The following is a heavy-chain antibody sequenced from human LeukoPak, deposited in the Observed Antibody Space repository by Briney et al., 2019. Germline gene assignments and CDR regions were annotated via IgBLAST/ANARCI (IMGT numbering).Heavy chain of an antibody. V-gene: IGHV3-21*01. Sequence: GGSLRLSCAASGFTFSSYSMNWVRQAPGKGLEWVSSISSTSTYIYYADSVKGRFTISRDNAKNSLYLQVNSLRAEDTAVDYCARGGFGELYWGQGTLVTSST. CDR3: ARGGFGELY. D-gene: IGHD3-10*01. J-gene: IGHJ4*02. CDR2: ISSTSTYI. CDR1: GFTFSSYS.